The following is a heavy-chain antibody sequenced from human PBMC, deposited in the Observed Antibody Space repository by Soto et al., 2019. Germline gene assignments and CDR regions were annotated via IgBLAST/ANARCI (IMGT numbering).Heavy chain of an antibody. CDR2: IYYSGST. Sequence: PSETLSLTCTVSGGSVSSGSYYWSWIRQPPGKGLEWIGYIYYSGSTNYNPSLKSRVTISVDTSKNQFSLKLSSVTAADTAVYYCARLEAGTVFDYWGQGALVTVSS. V-gene: IGHV4-61*01. CDR1: GGSVSSGSYY. CDR3: ARLEAGTVFDY. J-gene: IGHJ4*02. D-gene: IGHD6-19*01.